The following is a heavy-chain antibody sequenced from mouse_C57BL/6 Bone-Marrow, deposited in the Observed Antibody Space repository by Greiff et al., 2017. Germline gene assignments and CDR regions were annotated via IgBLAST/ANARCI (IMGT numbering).Heavy chain of an antibody. V-gene: IGHV1-82*01. Sequence: VQLQQSGPELVQPGASVTISCKASGYAFSSSWMNWVKQRPGKGLEWIGRIYPGDGATYYTGKIKGMATLKADNSSSASYMRLSSLTSEDAAVYFCARSGWLLFDYWGQGTTLTVSS. CDR3: ARSGWLLFDY. J-gene: IGHJ2*01. CDR2: IYPGDGAT. CDR1: GYAFSSSW. D-gene: IGHD2-3*01.